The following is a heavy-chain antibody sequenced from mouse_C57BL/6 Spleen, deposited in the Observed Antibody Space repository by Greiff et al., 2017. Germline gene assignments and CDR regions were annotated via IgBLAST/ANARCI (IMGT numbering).Heavy chain of an antibody. CDR3: ARSRYYDCYYFDY. Sequence: EVKLMESGGGLVQPGGSLSLSCAASGFTFTDYYMSWVRQPPGKALEWLGFIRNKANGYTTEYSAAVKGRVTNSRYSSQSILYLKMSALGAEDSSCYCCARSRYYDCYYFDYWGQGTTLTVSS. CDR2: IRNKANGYTT. V-gene: IGHV7-3*01. J-gene: IGHJ2*01. CDR1: GFTFTDYY. D-gene: IGHD2-4*01.